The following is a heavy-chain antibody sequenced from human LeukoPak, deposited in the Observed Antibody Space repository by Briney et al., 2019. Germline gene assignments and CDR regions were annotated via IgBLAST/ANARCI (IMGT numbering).Heavy chain of an antibody. Sequence: GGSLRLSCAASGFTFSSYAMHWVRQAPGKGLEWVAVISYDGSNKYYADSVKGRFTISRDNSKNTLYLQMNSLRAEDTAVYYCARDRRGYKWGDSVVLGCWGQGTLVTVSS. J-gene: IGHJ4*02. CDR1: GFTFSSYA. CDR3: ARDRRGYKWGDSVVLGC. V-gene: IGHV3-30-3*01. CDR2: ISYDGSNK. D-gene: IGHD5-24*01.